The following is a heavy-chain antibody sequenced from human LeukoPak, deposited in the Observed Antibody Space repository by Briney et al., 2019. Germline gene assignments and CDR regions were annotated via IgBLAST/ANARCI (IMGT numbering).Heavy chain of an antibody. CDR2: IYYSGST. J-gene: IGHJ4*02. CDR3: ARRVAGTGLFDY. D-gene: IGHD6-19*01. CDR1: GGSISNDY. V-gene: IGHV4-59*01. Sequence: SETLSLTCTVSGGSISNDYWSWIRQPPGKGLEWIGYIYYSGSTSYNPSLRSRVTISIDTSKNQFSLKLSSVTAADTAVYHCARRVAGTGLFDYWGQGTLVTVSA.